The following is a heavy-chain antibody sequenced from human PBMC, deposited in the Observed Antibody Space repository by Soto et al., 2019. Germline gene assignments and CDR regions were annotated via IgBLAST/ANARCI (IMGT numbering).Heavy chain of an antibody. CDR3: ARAMVDGGDTRHYDILTGYYYYYYGMGV. CDR2: INAGNGNT. CDR1: GYTFTSYA. J-gene: IGHJ6*02. V-gene: IGHV1-3*01. Sequence: ASVKVSCKASGYTFTSYAMHWVRQAPGQRLEWMGWINAGNGNTKYSQKFQGRVTITRDTSASTAYMELSSLRSEDTAVYYCARAMVDGGDTRHYDILTGYYYYYYGMGVWGQGTTVTVSS. D-gene: IGHD3-9*01.